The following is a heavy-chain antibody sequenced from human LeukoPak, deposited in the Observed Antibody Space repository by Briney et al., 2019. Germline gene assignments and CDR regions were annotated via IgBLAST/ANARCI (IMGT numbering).Heavy chain of an antibody. CDR2: ISGSGGST. CDR3: AKNMVGGVIMSSSFDY. J-gene: IGHJ4*02. D-gene: IGHD3-10*01. Sequence: GGSLRLSCAASGFTFSNYGMHWVRQAPGKGLEWVSAISGSGGSTYYADSVKGRFSISRDNSKNTLYMQMNSLRAEDTAVYYCAKNMVGGVIMSSSFDYWGQGTLVTVSS. CDR1: GFTFSNYG. V-gene: IGHV3-23*01.